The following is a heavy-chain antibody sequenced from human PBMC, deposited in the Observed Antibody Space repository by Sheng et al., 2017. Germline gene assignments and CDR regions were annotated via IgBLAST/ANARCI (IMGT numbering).Heavy chain of an antibody. CDR2: INWNGGST. Sequence: EVQLVESGGGVVRPGGSLRLSCAASGFTFDDYGMSWVRQAPGKGLEWVSGINWNGGSTGYADSVKGRFTISRDNAKNSLYLQMNSLRAEDTALYHCARHSGYSYGSYYYYGMDVWGQGTTVTVSS. CDR1: GFTFDDYG. D-gene: IGHD5-18*01. V-gene: IGHV3-20*01. J-gene: IGHJ6*02. CDR3: ARHSGYSYGSYYYYGMDV.